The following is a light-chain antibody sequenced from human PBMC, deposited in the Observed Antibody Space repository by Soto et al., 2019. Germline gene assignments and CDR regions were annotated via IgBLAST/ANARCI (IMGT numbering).Light chain of an antibody. CDR2: EVN. CDR3: RSYAGIKNLGV. J-gene: IGLJ1*01. Sequence: QSALTQPPSASGSPGQSVTISCTGTSSDVGGYKYVSWYQQHPGKAPKLMIFEVNKRPSGVPDRFSGSKSGNTASLTVSGLQDEDDADYCCRSYAGIKNLGVFGTGTKVTVL. CDR1: SSDVGGYKY. V-gene: IGLV2-8*01.